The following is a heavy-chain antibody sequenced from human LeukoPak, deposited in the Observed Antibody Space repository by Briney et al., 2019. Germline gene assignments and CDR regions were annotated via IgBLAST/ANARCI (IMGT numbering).Heavy chain of an antibody. CDR1: GGTFSSYA. D-gene: IGHD3-22*01. J-gene: IGHJ3*01. CDR2: IIPIFGTA. V-gene: IGHV1-69*13. CDR3: VREASTSYYDSSGYYRQTETFDV. Sequence: SVKVSCKASGGTFSSYAISWVRQAPGQGLEWMGGIIPIFGTANYAQKFQGRVTITADESTSTAYMELSSLRSEDTAVYYCVREASTSYYDSSGYYRQTETFDVWGLGTMVTVSS.